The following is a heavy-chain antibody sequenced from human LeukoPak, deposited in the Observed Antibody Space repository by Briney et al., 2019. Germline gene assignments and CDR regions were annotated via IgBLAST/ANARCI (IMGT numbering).Heavy chain of an antibody. CDR2: IYTSGST. CDR1: GGSISSYY. Sequence: TSETLSLTCTVSGGSISSYYWSWIRQPARKGLEWIGRIYTSGSTNYNPSLKSRVTMSVDTSKNQFSLKLSSVTAADTAVYYCARAPYSSGWLGLDPWGQGTLVTVSS. V-gene: IGHV4-4*07. D-gene: IGHD6-19*01. J-gene: IGHJ5*02. CDR3: ARAPYSSGWLGLDP.